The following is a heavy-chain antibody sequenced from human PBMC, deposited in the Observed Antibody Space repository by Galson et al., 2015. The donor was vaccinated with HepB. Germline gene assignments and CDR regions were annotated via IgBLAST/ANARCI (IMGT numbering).Heavy chain of an antibody. CDR2: INPNGGAT. V-gene: IGHV1-2*06. Sequence: SVKVSCKGSGFTFIGYHIHWVRRAPGQGLEWLGRINPNGGATTYAQKFQGRVTLTRTTSSKTAYMELTSLKPDDSAVYYCARDLRPTNFGVFTLDYWGQGSLVTGSS. CDR1: GFTFIGYH. J-gene: IGHJ4*02. D-gene: IGHD3-3*01. CDR3: ARDLRPTNFGVFTLDY.